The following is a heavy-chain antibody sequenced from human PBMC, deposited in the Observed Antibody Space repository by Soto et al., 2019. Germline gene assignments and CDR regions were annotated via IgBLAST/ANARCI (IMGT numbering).Heavy chain of an antibody. CDR1: GYTFTSYG. D-gene: IGHD6-19*01. Sequence: ASVKVSCKASGYTFTSYGISWVRQAPGQGLEWMGWISAYNGNTNYAQKLQGRVTMTTDTSTSTAYMELRSLRSDDTAVYYCARGQGSGWLQELYYFDYWGQGTLVTVSS. V-gene: IGHV1-18*01. CDR3: ARGQGSGWLQELYYFDY. J-gene: IGHJ4*02. CDR2: ISAYNGNT.